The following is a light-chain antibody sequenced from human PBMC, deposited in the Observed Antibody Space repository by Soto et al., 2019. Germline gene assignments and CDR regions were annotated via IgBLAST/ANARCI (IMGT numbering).Light chain of an antibody. V-gene: IGKV1-39*01. CDR2: AAS. CDR3: QQYNNWPPWT. J-gene: IGKJ1*01. CDR1: QSINSY. Sequence: MTQSPASLSVSPGDRVTIIFRSIQSINSYLNWYQQKPGKAPKVLIYAASTLQSGVPSRFSGSGSGTEFTLTISSLQSEDFAVYYCQQYNNWPPWTFGQGTKVDIK.